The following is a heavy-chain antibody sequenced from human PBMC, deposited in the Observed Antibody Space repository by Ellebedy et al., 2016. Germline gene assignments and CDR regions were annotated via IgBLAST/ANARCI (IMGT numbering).Heavy chain of an antibody. Sequence: GESLKISCVVSGSTLSRFWMSWFRQAPGKGLEWVANIKQDGSKKYHVDSVRGRFTISRDNARNSLYLQMNSLRAEDTAVYYCASLGGRQRYSDWGQGTLVTVST. CDR2: IKQDGSKK. CDR1: GSTLSRFW. V-gene: IGHV3-7*01. CDR3: ASLGGRQRYSD. J-gene: IGHJ4*02. D-gene: IGHD6-6*01.